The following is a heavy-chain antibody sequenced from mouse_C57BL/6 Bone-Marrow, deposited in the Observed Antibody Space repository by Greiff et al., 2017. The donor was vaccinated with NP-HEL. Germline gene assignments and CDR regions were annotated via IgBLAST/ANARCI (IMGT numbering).Heavy chain of an antibody. Sequence: EVQLQQSGPELVKPGASVKISCKASGYSFTGYYMNWVKQSPEKSLEWIGEINHSTGVTTYNQKFKAKATLTVDKSSSTAYMQLKSLTSEDSAVYYCARRDYMVTYYFDYWGQGTTLTVYS. CDR1: GYSFTGYY. D-gene: IGHD2-2*01. J-gene: IGHJ2*01. CDR2: INHSTGVT. CDR3: ARRDYMVTYYFDY. V-gene: IGHV1-42*01.